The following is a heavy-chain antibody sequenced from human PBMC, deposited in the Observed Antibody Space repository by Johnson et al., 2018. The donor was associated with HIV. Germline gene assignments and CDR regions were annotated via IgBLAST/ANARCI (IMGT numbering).Heavy chain of an antibody. CDR3: AREKWELRGDAFDI. Sequence: VQLVESGGGLVKPGGSLRLSCAASGFTVSSNYMTWVRQAPGKGLEWVSVIYSGGSTYYADSVKGRFTISRDNSKTTLYLQMNSLRAEDTAVYYCAREKWELRGDAFDIWGQGTMVTVSS. J-gene: IGHJ3*02. V-gene: IGHV3-66*01. CDR1: GFTVSSNY. CDR2: IYSGGST. D-gene: IGHD1-26*01.